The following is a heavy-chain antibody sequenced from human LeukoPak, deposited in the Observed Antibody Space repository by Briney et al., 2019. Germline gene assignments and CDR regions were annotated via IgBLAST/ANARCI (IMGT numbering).Heavy chain of an antibody. Sequence: GESLKISCKGSGYSFTSYWIGWARQMPGKGLEWMGIIYPGDSDTRYSPSFQGQVTISADKSISTAYLQWSGLKASDTAMYYCTRLHPSIWYFDYWGQGTLVTVSS. CDR1: GYSFTSYW. CDR3: TRLHPSIWYFDY. CDR2: IYPGDSDT. J-gene: IGHJ4*02. D-gene: IGHD2-21*01. V-gene: IGHV5-51*01.